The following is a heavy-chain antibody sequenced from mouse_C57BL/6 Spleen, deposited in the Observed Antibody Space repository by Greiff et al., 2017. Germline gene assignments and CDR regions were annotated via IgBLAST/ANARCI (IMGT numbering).Heavy chain of an antibody. CDR1: GYTFTSYW. Sequence: QVQLQQPGAELVMPGASVKLSCKASGYTFTSYWMHWVKQRPGQGLEWIGEIDPSDSYTNYNQKFKGKSTLAVDKSYSTAYMQLSSLTSENSAVNYFSRASYGNCLDYWGQGTTLTVS. CDR3: SRASYGNCLDY. J-gene: IGHJ2*01. V-gene: IGHV1-69*01. D-gene: IGHD2-1*01. CDR2: IDPSDSYT.